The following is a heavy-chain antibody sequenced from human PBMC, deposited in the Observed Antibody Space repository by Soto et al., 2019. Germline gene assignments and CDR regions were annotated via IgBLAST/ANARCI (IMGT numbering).Heavy chain of an antibody. Sequence: QVQLVESGGGVVQPGRSLRLSCAASGFTFSSYGMHWVRQAPGKGLEWVAVIWYDGSNKYYADSVKGRFTISSDNSKDTIYLQMNSLRAEDTAVYYCARELVMFGELLGSWFDPWGQGDLVTVSS. CDR3: ARELVMFGELLGSWFDP. J-gene: IGHJ5*02. CDR1: GFTFSSYG. D-gene: IGHD3-10*02. V-gene: IGHV3-33*01. CDR2: IWYDGSNK.